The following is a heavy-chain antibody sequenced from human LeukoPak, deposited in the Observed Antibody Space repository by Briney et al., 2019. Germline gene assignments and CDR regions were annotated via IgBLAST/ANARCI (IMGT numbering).Heavy chain of an antibody. CDR2: ISSSSSTI. CDR3: ARDGGAYCSGGSCYEVDALDI. D-gene: IGHD2-15*01. CDR1: GFTFSSYS. J-gene: IGHJ3*02. Sequence: GGSLRLSCAASGFTFSSYSMNWVRQAPGKGLEWVSYISSSSSTIYYADSVKGRFTISRDNAKNSLYLQMNSLRDEDTAVYYCARDGGAYCSGGSCYEVDALDIWGQGTMVTVSS. V-gene: IGHV3-48*02.